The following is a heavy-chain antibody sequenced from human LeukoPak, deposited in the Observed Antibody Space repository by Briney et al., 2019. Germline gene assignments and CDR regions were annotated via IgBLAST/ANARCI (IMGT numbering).Heavy chain of an antibody. CDR3: ARVSGYDWESFYDY. V-gene: IGHV4-59*02. D-gene: IGHD5-12*01. J-gene: IGHJ4*02. CDR2: IYYSGST. CDR1: GFTVSSNE. Sequence: GSLRLSCAASGFTVSSNEMSWVRQPPGKGLEWIGSIYYSGSTYYNPSLKSRVTISVDTSKNQFSLKLSSVTAADTAMYYCARVSGYDWESFYDYWGQGSLVTVSS.